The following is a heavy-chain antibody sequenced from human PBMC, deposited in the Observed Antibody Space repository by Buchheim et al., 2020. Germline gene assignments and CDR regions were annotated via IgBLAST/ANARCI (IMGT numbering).Heavy chain of an antibody. D-gene: IGHD3-10*01. V-gene: IGHV1-8*02. CDR2: MNPNSGNT. CDR1: GYTFTGYY. CDR3: ARDVTMVRETVYYYYYGMDV. J-gene: IGHJ6*02. Sequence: QVQLVQSGAEVKKPGASVKVSCKASGYTFTGYYMHWVRQAPGQGLEWMGWMNPNSGNTGYAQKFQGRVTMTRNTSISTAYMELSSLRSEDTAVYYCARDVTMVRETVYYYYYGMDVWGQGTT.